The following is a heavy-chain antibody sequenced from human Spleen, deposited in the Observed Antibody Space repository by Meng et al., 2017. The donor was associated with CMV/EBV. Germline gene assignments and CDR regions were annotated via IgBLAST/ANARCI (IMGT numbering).Heavy chain of an antibody. CDR2: IYHSGST. CDR3: ARVYGDYLIGEEY. Sequence: SETLSLTCTVSGGSISSGYYWGWIRQPPGKGLEWIGSIYHSGSTYYNPSLKSRVTISVDTSKNQFSLKLSSVTAADTAVYYCARVYGDYLIGEEYWGQGTLVTVSS. V-gene: IGHV4-38-2*02. D-gene: IGHD4-17*01. J-gene: IGHJ4*02. CDR1: GGSISSGYY.